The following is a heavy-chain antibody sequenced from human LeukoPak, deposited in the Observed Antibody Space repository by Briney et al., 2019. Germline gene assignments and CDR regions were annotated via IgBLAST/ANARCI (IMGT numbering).Heavy chain of an antibody. J-gene: IGHJ4*02. CDR1: GYTFTSYG. CDR3: ARDSTFRYSGLLGY. V-gene: IGHV1-18*01. Sequence: ASVKVSCKASGYTFTSYGISWVRQAPGQGLEWMGWISAYNGNTNYAQKFQGRVTMTTDTSTSTAYMELRSLRSDDTAVYYCARDSTFRYSGLLGYWGQGTLVTVSS. CDR2: ISAYNGNT. D-gene: IGHD5-12*01.